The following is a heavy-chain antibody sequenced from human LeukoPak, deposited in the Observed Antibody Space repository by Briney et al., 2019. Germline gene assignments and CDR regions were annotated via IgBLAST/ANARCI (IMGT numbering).Heavy chain of an antibody. D-gene: IGHD3-16*01. CDR3: ARFGDAFDI. Sequence: SVKVSCKVSGGTFSDYAINWVRQAPGQGLEWMGRIIPILGIANYAQKFQGRVTITADESTSTAYMELSSLRSEDTAVYYCARFGDAFDIWGQGTMVTVSS. CDR1: GGTFSDYA. V-gene: IGHV1-69*04. J-gene: IGHJ3*02. CDR2: IIPILGIA.